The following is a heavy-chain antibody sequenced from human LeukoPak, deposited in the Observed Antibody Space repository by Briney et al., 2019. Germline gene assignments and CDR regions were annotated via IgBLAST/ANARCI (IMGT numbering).Heavy chain of an antibody. V-gene: IGHV3-48*04. D-gene: IGHD3-9*01. CDR1: GFIFSQYS. J-gene: IGHJ4*02. CDR2: IRSSSET. Sequence: GGSLRLSCAASGFIFSQYSMNWVRQAPGKGLEWVSHIRSSSETFYADSVKGRFTISRDNAKNSLYLQMNSLRAEDTAVYYCARDQEEVLRYFDWLSPPSSFDYWGQGTLVTVSS. CDR3: ARDQEEVLRYFDWLSPPSSFDY.